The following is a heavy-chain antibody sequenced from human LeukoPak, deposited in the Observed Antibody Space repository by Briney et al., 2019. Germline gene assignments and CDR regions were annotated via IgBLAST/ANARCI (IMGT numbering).Heavy chain of an antibody. CDR2: IYYSGTT. CDR3: ARFGPPNCSGGSCLFDY. V-gene: IGHV4-31*11. Sequence: SETLSLTCAVSGGSITSSNCWSWVRQPPGKGLEWIGYIYYSGTTYYNPSLRSRVTISVDTSKNQFSLRLSSVTAADTAVYYCARFGPPNCSGGSCLFDYWGQGTLVTVSS. CDR1: GGSITSSNC. J-gene: IGHJ4*02. D-gene: IGHD2-15*01.